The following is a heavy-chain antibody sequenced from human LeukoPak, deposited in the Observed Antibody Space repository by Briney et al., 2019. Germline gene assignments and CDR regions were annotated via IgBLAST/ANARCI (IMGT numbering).Heavy chain of an antibody. V-gene: IGHV1-2*02. Sequence: GASVKVSCKASGYTFTRYGISWVRQAPGQGLEWMGWINPNSGGTNYAQKFQGRVTMTRDTSISTAYMELSRLRSDDTAVYYCARKSQYYYDSSGYYNNWFDPWGQGTLVTVSS. D-gene: IGHD3-22*01. J-gene: IGHJ5*02. CDR3: ARKSQYYYDSSGYYNNWFDP. CDR1: GYTFTRYG. CDR2: INPNSGGT.